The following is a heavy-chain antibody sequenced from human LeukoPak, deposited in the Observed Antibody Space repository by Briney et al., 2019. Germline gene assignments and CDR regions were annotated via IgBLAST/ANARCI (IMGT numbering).Heavy chain of an antibody. D-gene: IGHD4-17*01. V-gene: IGHV3-7*03. CDR2: IKEDGSEI. Sequence: GGSLRLSCAASGFTFTTYWMSWVRQAPEKGLEWVANIKEDGSEIHYVDSVKGRFTISRDNAENSLYLQMDSLRPEDTALYYCSTEPRSLLYWGHGTLVTVSS. CDR3: STEPRSLLY. J-gene: IGHJ4*01. CDR1: GFTFTTYW.